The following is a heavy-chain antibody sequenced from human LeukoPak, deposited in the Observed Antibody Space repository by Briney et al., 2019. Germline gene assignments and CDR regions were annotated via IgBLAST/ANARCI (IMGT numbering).Heavy chain of an antibody. D-gene: IGHD3-3*01. CDR2: ISSSSSTI. J-gene: IGHJ6*03. Sequence: SGGSLRLSCAASGFTFSSYSMNWVRQAPGKGLEWVSYISSSSSTIYYADSVKGRFTISRDNAKNSLYLQMNSLRAEDTAVYYCARVDGIFGVVPHYMDVWGKGTTVTVSS. V-gene: IGHV3-48*01. CDR1: GFTFSSYS. CDR3: ARVDGIFGVVPHYMDV.